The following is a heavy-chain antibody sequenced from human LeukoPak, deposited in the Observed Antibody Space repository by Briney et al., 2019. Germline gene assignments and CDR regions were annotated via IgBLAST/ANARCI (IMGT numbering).Heavy chain of an antibody. Sequence: SVKVSCKASGGTFSSYAISWVRQAPGQGLEWMGGIIPIFGTANYAQKFQGRVTITADESTSTAYVELSSLRSEDTAVYYCARRDYGDYGSWLGFDPWGQGTLVTVSS. V-gene: IGHV1-69*13. D-gene: IGHD4-17*01. J-gene: IGHJ5*02. CDR2: IIPIFGTA. CDR3: ARRDYGDYGSWLGFDP. CDR1: GGTFSSYA.